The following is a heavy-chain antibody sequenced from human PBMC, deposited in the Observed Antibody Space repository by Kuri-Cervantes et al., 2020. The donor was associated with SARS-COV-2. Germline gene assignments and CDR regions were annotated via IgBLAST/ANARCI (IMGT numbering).Heavy chain of an antibody. D-gene: IGHD1-7*01. CDR1: GGTFSSYA. Sequence: SVKVSCKASGGTFSSYAISWVRQAPGQGLEWMGRIIPILGTANYAQKFQGRVTITADKSTSTAYMELSSQRSEDTAVYYCARAKGTLGFFDYWGQGTLVTVSS. CDR2: IIPILGTA. V-gene: IGHV1-69*04. J-gene: IGHJ4*02. CDR3: ARAKGTLGFFDY.